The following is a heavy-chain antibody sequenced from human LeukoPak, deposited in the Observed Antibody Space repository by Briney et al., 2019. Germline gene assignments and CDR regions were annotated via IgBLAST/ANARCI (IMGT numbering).Heavy chain of an antibody. D-gene: IGHD6-13*01. Sequence: PSETLSLTCTVSGGSISSYYWSWIRQPPAKGLEWIGYIYYSGSTNYNPSLKSRVTISVDTSKNQFSLKLSSVTAADTAVYYCARDGPGSSVDYWGQGTLVTVSS. J-gene: IGHJ4*02. CDR3: ARDGPGSSVDY. CDR2: IYYSGST. CDR1: GGSISSYY. V-gene: IGHV4-59*01.